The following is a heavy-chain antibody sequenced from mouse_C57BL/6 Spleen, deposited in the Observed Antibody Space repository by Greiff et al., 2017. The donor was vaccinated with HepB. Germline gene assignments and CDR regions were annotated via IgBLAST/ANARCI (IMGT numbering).Heavy chain of an antibody. CDR2: ISDGGSYT. D-gene: IGHD2-5*01. CDR1: GFTFSSYA. J-gene: IGHJ3*01. V-gene: IGHV5-4*01. Sequence: EVQGVESGGGLVKPGGSLKLSCAASGFTFSSYAMSWVRQTPEKRLEWVATISDGGSYTYYPDNVKGRFTISRDNAKNNLYLQMSHLKSEDTAMYYCAREAYYSKPWFAYWGQGTLVTVSA. CDR3: AREAYYSKPWFAY.